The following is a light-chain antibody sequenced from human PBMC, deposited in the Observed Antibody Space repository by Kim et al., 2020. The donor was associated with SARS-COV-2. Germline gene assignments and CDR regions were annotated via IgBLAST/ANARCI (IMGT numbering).Light chain of an antibody. CDR1: SLRSYY. CDR2: GKN. V-gene: IGLV3-19*01. CDR3: NSRDSDDNVV. J-gene: IGLJ2*01. Sequence: SSELTQDPAVSVALGQTVRITCQGHSLRSYYATWYQQKPGQAPIVVIYGKNNRPSGIPDRFSGSSSGNTASLTITGTQAGDEADYYCNSRDSDDNVVFGG.